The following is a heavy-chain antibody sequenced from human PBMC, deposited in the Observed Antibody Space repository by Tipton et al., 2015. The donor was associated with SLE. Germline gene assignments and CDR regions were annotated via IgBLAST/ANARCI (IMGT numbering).Heavy chain of an antibody. D-gene: IGHD5-12*01. J-gene: IGHJ4*02. CDR3: ARGGVGGYDYFDY. CDR1: GDSVRSGGYY. Sequence: TLSLTCTVSGDSVRSGGYYWTWIRQHPGKGLEWTGHIDYSGHYNPSLKSRVTISVDTSKNQFSLKLHSVTAADTAVYYCARGGVGGYDYFDYWGQGTLVTVSS. CDR2: IDYSG. V-gene: IGHV4-31*03.